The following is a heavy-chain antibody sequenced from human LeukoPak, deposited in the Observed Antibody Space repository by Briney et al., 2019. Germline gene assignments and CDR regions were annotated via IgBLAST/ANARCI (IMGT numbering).Heavy chain of an antibody. CDR2: INPNSGGS. D-gene: IGHD3-16*01. V-gene: IGHV1-2*02. Sequence: ASVKVSCKASGYSFITHYLHWVRQAPGQGLEWMGWINPNSGGSNYAQKFEGRVTMTSDTSFSTAYMQLSSLRSDDTAVYFCARDWGIGIDHRKYFDSWGQGTLVTVSS. CDR1: GYSFITHY. CDR3: ARDWGIGIDHRKYFDS. J-gene: IGHJ4*02.